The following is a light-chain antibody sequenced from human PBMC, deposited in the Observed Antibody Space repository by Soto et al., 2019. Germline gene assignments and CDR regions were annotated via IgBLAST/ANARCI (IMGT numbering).Light chain of an antibody. CDR3: QQYGSSLMYT. CDR1: QSVTSSQ. V-gene: IGKV3-20*01. J-gene: IGKJ2*01. Sequence: EIVLTQSPGTLSLSPGERATLSCRASQSVTSSQLAWYQQKPGQAPRLLIYGVSSRATGIPDRFSGSGSKTDFTLTISRLEPEDSAVYYCQQYGSSLMYTFGQGTKLEIK. CDR2: GVS.